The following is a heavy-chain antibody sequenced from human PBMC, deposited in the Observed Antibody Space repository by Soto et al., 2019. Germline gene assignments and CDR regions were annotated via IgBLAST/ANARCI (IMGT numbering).Heavy chain of an antibody. J-gene: IGHJ5*02. CDR3: ARDSNIYGSRTWWFAP. CDR2: IYYSGST. Sequence: QVQLQESGPGLVKPSQTLSLTCTVSGGSISSGGYYWSWIRQHPGKGLEWIGYIYYSGSTYYNPSLTSRLTISLDPSKHHFSLKLSSVTAADTAVYYCARDSNIYGSRTWWFAPWVQGTLVTVSS. CDR1: GGSISSGGYY. D-gene: IGHD3-10*01. V-gene: IGHV4-31*03.